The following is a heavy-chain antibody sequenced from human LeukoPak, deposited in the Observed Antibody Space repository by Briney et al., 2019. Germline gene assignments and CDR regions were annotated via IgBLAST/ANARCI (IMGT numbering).Heavy chain of an antibody. CDR2: INHSGST. CDR3: ARGGRSYYGDPFDY. CDR1: GGSFSGYY. V-gene: IGHV4-34*01. J-gene: IGHJ4*02. Sequence: SETLSLTCAVYGGSFSGYYWSWIRQPPGKGLEWIGEINHSGSTNYNPSLKSRVTISVDTSKNQFSLKLSSVTAADTAVYYCARGGRSYYGDPFDYWGQGTLVTVCS. D-gene: IGHD1-26*01.